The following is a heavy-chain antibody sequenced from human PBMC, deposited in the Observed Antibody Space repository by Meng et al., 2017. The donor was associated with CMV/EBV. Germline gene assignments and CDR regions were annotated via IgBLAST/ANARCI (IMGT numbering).Heavy chain of an antibody. Sequence: ASVKVSCKASGYTFTGYYMHWVRQAPGQGLEWMGWINPNSGGTNYAQKFQGRVTMTRDTSISTAYMELSRLRSDDTAVYYCARLRVVPAATYDYWGQGTLVTVLL. D-gene: IGHD2-2*01. J-gene: IGHJ4*02. CDR3: ARLRVVPAATYDY. V-gene: IGHV1-2*02. CDR2: INPNSGGT. CDR1: GYTFTGYY.